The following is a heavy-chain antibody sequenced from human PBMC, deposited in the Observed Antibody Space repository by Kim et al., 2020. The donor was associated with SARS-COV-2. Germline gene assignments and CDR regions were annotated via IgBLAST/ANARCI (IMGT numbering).Heavy chain of an antibody. Sequence: RGRYTRSRDHSKHTLYLKMNSLRAEDTAVYYCAREGYSSGRSRRGPFDYWGQGTLVTVSS. V-gene: IGHV3-30*07. D-gene: IGHD6-19*01. J-gene: IGHJ4*02. CDR3: AREGYSSGRSRRGPFDY.